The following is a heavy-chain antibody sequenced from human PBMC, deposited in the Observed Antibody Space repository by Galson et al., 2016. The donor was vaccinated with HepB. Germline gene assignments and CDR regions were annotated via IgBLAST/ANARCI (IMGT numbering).Heavy chain of an antibody. CDR2: ITHSGST. CDR3: ARGDCGGDCYSPYFFDY. Sequence: SETLSLTCGVHGGSFSGYYWSWIRQSPGKGLEWIGDITHSGSTNYNPSLKSRVTISVDTSKNQFSLRLSSVTAAATAIYFCARGDCGGDCYSPYFFDYWGQGTLVTVSS. J-gene: IGHJ4*02. CDR1: GGSFSGYY. D-gene: IGHD2-21*02. V-gene: IGHV4-34*01.